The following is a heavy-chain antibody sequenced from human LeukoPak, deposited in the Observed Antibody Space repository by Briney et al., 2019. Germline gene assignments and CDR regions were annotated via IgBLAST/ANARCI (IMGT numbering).Heavy chain of an antibody. CDR2: IWHDGSEK. CDR3: ASRYCTGVNCFAASYMCMDV. V-gene: IGHV3-33*08. CDR1: GFTFSDYG. J-gene: IGHJ6*03. D-gene: IGHD2-8*02. Sequence: WGSLRLSCAASGFTFSDYGMHWVRQAPGEGLEWVAVIWHDGSEKYYGDSVKGRFTISRDNADRSLYLQMTSLRVEDTAVYFCASRYCTGVNCFAASYMCMDVWGKGTTVTVSS.